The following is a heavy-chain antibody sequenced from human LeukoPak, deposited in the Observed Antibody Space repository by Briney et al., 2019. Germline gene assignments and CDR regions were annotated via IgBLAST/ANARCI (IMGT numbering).Heavy chain of an antibody. J-gene: IGHJ4*02. V-gene: IGHV4-39*01. CDR2: IYYSGST. Sequence: SETLSPTCTVSGGSISSSSYYWGWIRQPPGKGLEWIGSIYYSGSTYYNPSLKSRVTISVDTSKNQFSLKLSSVTAADTAVYYCARHSIAAAGTDYWGQGTLVTVSS. CDR3: ARHSIAAAGTDY. D-gene: IGHD6-13*01. CDR1: GGSISSSSYY.